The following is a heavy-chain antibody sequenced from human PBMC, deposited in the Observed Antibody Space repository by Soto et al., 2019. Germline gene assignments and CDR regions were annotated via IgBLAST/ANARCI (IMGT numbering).Heavy chain of an antibody. CDR3: ARGSTAYYYGSGSYYTVEYFDY. CDR1: GGSISSGDYY. Sequence: QVQLQESGPGLVKPSQTLSLTCTVSGGSISSGDYYWSWIRQPPGKGLEWIGYIYYSGSTYYNPSLKSRVTISVDTSKNQFSLKLSSVTAADTAVYYCARGSTAYYYGSGSYYTVEYFDYWGQGTLVTVSS. D-gene: IGHD3-10*01. V-gene: IGHV4-30-4*01. CDR2: IYYSGST. J-gene: IGHJ4*02.